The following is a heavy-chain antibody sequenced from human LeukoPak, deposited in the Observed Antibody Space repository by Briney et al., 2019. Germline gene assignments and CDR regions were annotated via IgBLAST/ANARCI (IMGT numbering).Heavy chain of an antibody. J-gene: IGHJ4*02. V-gene: IGHV3-48*03. CDR3: ARDCTNGVCVKQFDY. D-gene: IGHD2-8*01. CDR2: ISSSGCTI. Sequence: GGSLRLSCAASGFTFSSYEMNWVRQAPGKGLEWVSYISSSGCTIYYADSVKGRFTISRDNPKNSLYLKMNSLRAEDTAGYYCARDCTNGVCVKQFDYWGQGTLVTVSS. CDR1: GFTFSSYE.